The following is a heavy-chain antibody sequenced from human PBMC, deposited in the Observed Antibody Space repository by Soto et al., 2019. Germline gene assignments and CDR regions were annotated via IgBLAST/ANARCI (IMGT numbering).Heavy chain of an antibody. CDR3: AIGYSGGWYLGDY. CDR1: GYTFTSYG. Sequence: QVQLVQSGAEVKKPGASVKVSCKASGYTFTSYGISWVRQAPGQGLEWMGWISAYNGNTNYAQKLQGRVTMTNDTSRGTAYMALRSLRSDDTAVYYCAIGYSGGWYLGDYWGQGTLVTVSS. V-gene: IGHV1-18*01. J-gene: IGHJ4*02. D-gene: IGHD6-13*01. CDR2: ISAYNGNT.